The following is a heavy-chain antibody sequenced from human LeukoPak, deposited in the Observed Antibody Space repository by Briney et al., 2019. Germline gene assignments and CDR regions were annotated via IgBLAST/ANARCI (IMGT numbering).Heavy chain of an antibody. CDR3: AKAAAGTYYRVFDY. V-gene: IGHV3-23*01. CDR2: ITDSGDNA. J-gene: IGHJ4*02. Sequence: GGSLRLSCAASGFTFSNFAMSWVRQAPGKGLEWVSGITDSGDNAYYADSVKGRFTISRDNANNMVYLQMNSLRAEDTARYYCAKAAAGTYYRVFDYWGQGILVTVSS. CDR1: GFTFSNFA. D-gene: IGHD1-26*01.